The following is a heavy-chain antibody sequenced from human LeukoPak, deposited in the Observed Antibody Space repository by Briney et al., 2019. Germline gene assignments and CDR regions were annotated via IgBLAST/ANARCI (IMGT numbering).Heavy chain of an antibody. CDR3: ARGGIVTAGTKWLNY. CDR1: GGSFSGYY. J-gene: IGHJ4*02. Sequence: SETLSLTCAVYGGSFSGYYWSWIRQPPGKGLEWIGEINHSGSTNYNPSLKSRVTISVDTSKSQFSLKLNSVTAADTAVYICARGGIVTAGTKWLNYWGQGTLVTVSS. CDR2: INHSGST. D-gene: IGHD6-13*01. V-gene: IGHV4-34*01.